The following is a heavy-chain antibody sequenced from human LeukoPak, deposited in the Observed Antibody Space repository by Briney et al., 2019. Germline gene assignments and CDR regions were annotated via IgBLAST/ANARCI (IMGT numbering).Heavy chain of an antibody. CDR1: GFTVSSNY. D-gene: IGHD1-26*01. J-gene: IGHJ5*02. Sequence: GGSLRLSCAASGFTVSSNYMSWVRQAPGKGLEWVSVTYSGGSTYYADSVKGRFTISRDNSKNTLYLQMNSLRAEDTAVYYCAGSSGSRGGWFDPWGQGTLVTVSS. V-gene: IGHV3-66*01. CDR3: AGSSGSRGGWFDP. CDR2: TYSGGST.